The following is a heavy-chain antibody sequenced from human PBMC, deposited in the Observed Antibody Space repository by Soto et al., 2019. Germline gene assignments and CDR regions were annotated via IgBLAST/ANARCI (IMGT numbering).Heavy chain of an antibody. J-gene: IGHJ6*02. CDR3: ARDRAYSNYPPDYYYGMDV. V-gene: IGHV3-21*04. CDR1: GFNFSSYS. Sequence: GGSVTLSYGPSGFNFSSYSMISARPAPGKGLEWVSSISSSSSYIYYADSVKGRFTISRDNAKNSLYLQMNSLRAEDTAAFYCARDRAYSNYPPDYYYGMDVWGQGTTVTVSS. CDR2: ISSSSSYI. D-gene: IGHD4-4*01.